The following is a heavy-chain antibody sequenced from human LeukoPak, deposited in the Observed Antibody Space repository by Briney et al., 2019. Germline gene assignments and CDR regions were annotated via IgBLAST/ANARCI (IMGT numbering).Heavy chain of an antibody. Sequence: SETLSLTCTVSGGSISSYYWSWIRQPPGKGLEWIGYIYYSGSTNYNPSLKSRVTISVDTSKNQFSLKLSSVTAADTAVYYCARVKSVDTAMVLHWGQGTLVTVSS. CDR2: IYYSGST. D-gene: IGHD5-18*01. CDR1: GGSISSYY. V-gene: IGHV4-59*12. J-gene: IGHJ4*02. CDR3: ARVKSVDTAMVLH.